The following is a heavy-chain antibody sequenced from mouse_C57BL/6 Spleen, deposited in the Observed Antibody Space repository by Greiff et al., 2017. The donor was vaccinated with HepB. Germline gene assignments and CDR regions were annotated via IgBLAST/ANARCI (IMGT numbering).Heavy chain of an antibody. J-gene: IGHJ2*01. CDR1: GYTFTSYT. CDR2: INPSSGYT. V-gene: IGHV1-4*01. CDR3: ALYYGSSQYYFDY. D-gene: IGHD1-1*01. Sequence: VQLKQSGAELARPGASVKMSCKASGYTFTSYTMHWVKQRPGQGLEWIGYINPSSGYTKYNQKFKDKATLTADKSSSTAYMQLSSLTSEDSAVYYCALYYGSSQYYFDYWGQGTTLTVSS.